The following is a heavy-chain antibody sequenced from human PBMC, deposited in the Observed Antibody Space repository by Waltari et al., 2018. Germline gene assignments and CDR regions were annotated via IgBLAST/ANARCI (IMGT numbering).Heavy chain of an antibody. D-gene: IGHD1-26*01. CDR2: TDPTSGGT. J-gene: IGHJ3*02. V-gene: IGHV1-2*06. Sequence: QVQLIQSGAEVKKPGASVKGPFNASGYFFADSFTPWLPRARGVRLEWMGRTDPTSGGTDFAQKFQGRVAMTTDMSITTVYMELRSLTSDDTAVYYCVRETMSRGPPSGSFSIWGQGTMVTVSA. CDR3: VRETMSRGPPSGSFSI. CDR1: GYFFADSF.